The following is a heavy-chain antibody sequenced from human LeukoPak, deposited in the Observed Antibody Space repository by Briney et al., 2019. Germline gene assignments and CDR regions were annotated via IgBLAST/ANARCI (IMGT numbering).Heavy chain of an antibody. CDR3: VAFYYSAFFDY. CDR1: GFTFSDYY. V-gene: IGHV3-11*03. J-gene: IGHJ4*01. Sequence: PGGSLRLSCAASGFTFSDYYTSWIRQAPGKGLEWVSYISGTNSYTNYADSVKGRFTISRDNAKNSLYLQMNSLRAEDTAVYYCVAFYYSAFFDYWGLGTLVTVSS. CDR2: ISGTNSYT. D-gene: IGHD4/OR15-4a*01.